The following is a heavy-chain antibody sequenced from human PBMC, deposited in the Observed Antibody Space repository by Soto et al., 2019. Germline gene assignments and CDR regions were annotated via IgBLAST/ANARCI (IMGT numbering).Heavy chain of an antibody. Sequence: PGGSLRLSCAASGFTFSNHGMSWVRQAPGKGLDWVSGISGSGRKTYYADSVKGRFTVSRDNAKNTVYLQMNSLRAEDTAVYYCVGATNYWGQGTLVTVSS. CDR2: ISGSGRKT. CDR3: VGATNY. V-gene: IGHV3-23*01. J-gene: IGHJ4*02. D-gene: IGHD1-26*01. CDR1: GFTFSNHG.